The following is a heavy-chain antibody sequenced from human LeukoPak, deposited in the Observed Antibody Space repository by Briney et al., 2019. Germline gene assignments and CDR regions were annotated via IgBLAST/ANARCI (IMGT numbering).Heavy chain of an antibody. CDR1: GYTFTSYD. Sequence: ASVKVSCKASGYTFTSYDINWVRQATGQGLEWMGWMNPNSGNTGYAQKFQGRITITADKSTNTAHMELTRLESGDTAVYYCTTEGVYAPDPSSYHRDAFDIWGQGTVVIVSS. D-gene: IGHD3-16*02. J-gene: IGHJ3*02. CDR3: TTEGVYAPDPSSYHRDAFDI. V-gene: IGHV1-8*03. CDR2: MNPNSGNT.